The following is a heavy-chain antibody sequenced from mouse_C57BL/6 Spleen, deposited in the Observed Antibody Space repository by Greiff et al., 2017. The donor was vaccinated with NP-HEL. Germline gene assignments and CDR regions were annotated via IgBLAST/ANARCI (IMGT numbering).Heavy chain of an antibody. CDR3: AVIEPAMDY. V-gene: IGHV1-22*01. CDR2: INPNNGGT. CDR1: GYTFTDYN. Sequence: EVQLQQSGPELVKPGASVKMSCKASGYTFTDYNMHWVKQSHGKSLEWIGYINPNNGGTSYNQKFKGKATLTVNKSSSTADMELRSLTSEDSAVYYCAVIEPAMDYWGQGTSVTVSS. J-gene: IGHJ4*01.